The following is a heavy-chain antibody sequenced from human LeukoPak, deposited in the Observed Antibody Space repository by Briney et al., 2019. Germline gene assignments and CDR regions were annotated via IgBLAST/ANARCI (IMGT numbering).Heavy chain of an antibody. D-gene: IGHD6-13*01. V-gene: IGHV1-8*01. Sequence: GASVKVSCKASGYTFTSYDINWVRQATGQGLEWMGWMNPNSGNTGYAQKFQGRVTMTRNTSISTAYMELSSLRSEDTAVYYCAREEDSSSWYRRYYYGMDVWGQGPRSPSP. CDR2: MNPNSGNT. CDR3: AREEDSSSWYRRYYYGMDV. CDR1: GYTFTSYD. J-gene: IGHJ6*02.